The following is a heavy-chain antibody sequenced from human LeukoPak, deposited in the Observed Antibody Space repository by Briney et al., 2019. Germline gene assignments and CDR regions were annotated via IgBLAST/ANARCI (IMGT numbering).Heavy chain of an antibody. CDR1: GYTLTELS. CDR3: ATDTPNYDYGDYGYYGMDV. V-gene: IGHV1-24*01. CDR2: FDPEDGET. J-gene: IGHJ6*02. D-gene: IGHD4-17*01. Sequence: ASVKVSCKVSGYTLTELSMHWVRQAPGKGLEWMGGFDPEDGETIYAQKFQGRVTMTEDTSTDTAYMELSSLRSEDTAVYYCATDTPNYDYGDYGYYGMDVWGQGTTVTVSS.